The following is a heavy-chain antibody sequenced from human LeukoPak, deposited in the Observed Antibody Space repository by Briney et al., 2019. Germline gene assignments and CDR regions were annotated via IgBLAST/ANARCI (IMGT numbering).Heavy chain of an antibody. Sequence: ASVKVSCKASGYTFTGYYIHWVRQAPGQGLEWMGWINPNSGGTNYAQKFQGRVTMTRDTSISTAYMELRSLRSDDTAVYYCASYGSGRGEVGYWGQGTLVTVSS. J-gene: IGHJ4*02. CDR1: GYTFTGYY. CDR2: INPNSGGT. CDR3: ASYGSGRGEVGY. D-gene: IGHD3-10*01. V-gene: IGHV1-2*02.